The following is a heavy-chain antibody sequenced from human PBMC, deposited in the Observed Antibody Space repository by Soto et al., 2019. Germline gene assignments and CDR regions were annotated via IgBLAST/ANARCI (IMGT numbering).Heavy chain of an antibody. J-gene: IGHJ3*02. CDR2: ISPDGITK. Sequence: QVMLVESGGGVVQPGGSLRLSCASSAFTFSSYGVHWVRQAPGKGLDWVALISPDGITKFFADSVKGRFTVSMDSSRSTVYLQMNVLRSEDTAVYYCAKAQAFDIWGQGTMVTVSS. CDR1: AFTFSSYG. V-gene: IGHV3-30*18. CDR3: AKAQAFDI.